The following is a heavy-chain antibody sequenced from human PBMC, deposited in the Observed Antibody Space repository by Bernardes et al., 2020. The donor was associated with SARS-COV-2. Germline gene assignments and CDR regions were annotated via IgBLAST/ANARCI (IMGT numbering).Heavy chain of an antibody. V-gene: IGHV1-2*02. CDR2: INPNSGGT. CDR3: ACYGDYSQQIYDYCGMDV. Sequence: ASVKVSCKASGYTFTGYYMHWVRQAPGQGLEWMGWINPNSGGTNYAQKFQGRVTMTRDTSISTAYMELSRLRSDDTAVYYCACYGDYSQQIYDYCGMDVWGKGTTVTVSS. CDR1: GYTFTGYY. J-gene: IGHJ6*04. D-gene: IGHD4-17*01.